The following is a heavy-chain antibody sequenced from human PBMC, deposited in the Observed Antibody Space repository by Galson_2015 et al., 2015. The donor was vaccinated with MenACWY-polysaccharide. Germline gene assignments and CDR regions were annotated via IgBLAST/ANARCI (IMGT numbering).Heavy chain of an antibody. V-gene: IGHV3-23*01. CDR1: GFTFSTYA. CDR2: ISYDGGAT. J-gene: IGHJ4*02. CDR3: AKLGSSFTSL. Sequence: SLRLSCAASGFTFSTYALTWVRQAPGKGLGWVSAISYDGGATFYGDSVRGRFTVSRDNSKSTLFLQMNSLRAEDTAVYYCAKLGSSFTSLWGQGTLVTVSA. D-gene: IGHD2-2*01.